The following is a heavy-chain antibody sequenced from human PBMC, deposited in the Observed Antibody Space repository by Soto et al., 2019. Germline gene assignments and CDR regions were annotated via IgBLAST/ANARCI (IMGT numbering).Heavy chain of an antibody. V-gene: IGHV4-31*03. Sequence: TSETLSLTCTVSGGSISSSSYYWGWIRQPPGKGLEWIGYIYYSGSTYYNPSLKSRVTISVDTSKNQFSLKLSSVTAADTAVYYCARAFPTPRITMVRGPETGWFDPWGQGTLVTVSS. CDR2: IYYSGST. J-gene: IGHJ5*02. CDR1: GGSISSSSYY. CDR3: ARAFPTPRITMVRGPETGWFDP. D-gene: IGHD3-10*01.